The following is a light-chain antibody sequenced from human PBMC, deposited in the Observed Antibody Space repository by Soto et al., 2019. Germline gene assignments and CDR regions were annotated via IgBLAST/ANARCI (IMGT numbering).Light chain of an antibody. J-gene: IGKJ5*01. CDR1: QSVSSN. CDR3: QQYNIWPFSIS. Sequence: EIVMTQSPATLSVSPGERATLSCRASQSVSSNLAWYQQKPGQAPRLLIHGASTRATGIPARFSGSGSGTEFTLTISSLQSEDFAVYYCQQYNIWPFSISLGQGTRLAI. CDR2: GAS. V-gene: IGKV3-15*01.